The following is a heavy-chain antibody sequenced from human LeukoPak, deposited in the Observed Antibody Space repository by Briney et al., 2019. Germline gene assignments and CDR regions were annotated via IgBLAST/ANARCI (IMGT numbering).Heavy chain of an antibody. J-gene: IGHJ4*02. CDR1: GFIFSGYS. V-gene: IGHV3-48*01. D-gene: IGHD2-2*01. CDR3: ARVLLPGAG. Sequence: PGGSLRLSCVVSGFIFSGYSMIWVRQRPGKGLECISFISSESTTIEYADSVKGRFTISRDDANNSLFLTMNNLRADDTAVYYCARVLLPGAGWGQGTLVTVSS. CDR2: ISSESTTI.